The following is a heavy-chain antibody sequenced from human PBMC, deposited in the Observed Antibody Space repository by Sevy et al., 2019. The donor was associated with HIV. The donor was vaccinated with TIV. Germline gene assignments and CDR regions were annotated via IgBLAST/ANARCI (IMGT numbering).Heavy chain of an antibody. CDR3: ARDALLRGGYLDY. Sequence: ASVKVSCKASGYTFTDYYIHWVRQAPGQGVEWMGWINPNSGGTNYAQKFQGRVTMTRDTSISTAYMGLSRLRSDDTAVYYCARDALLRGGYLDYWGQGALVTVSS. V-gene: IGHV1-2*02. D-gene: IGHD3-10*01. CDR1: GYTFTDYY. J-gene: IGHJ4*02. CDR2: INPNSGGT.